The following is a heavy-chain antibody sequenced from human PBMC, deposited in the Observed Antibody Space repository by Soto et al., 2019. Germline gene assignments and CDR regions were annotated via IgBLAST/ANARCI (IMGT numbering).Heavy chain of an antibody. J-gene: IGHJ6*02. CDR3: ARSQGSSTSLEIYYYYYYGMDV. CDR1: GGTFSSYA. V-gene: IGHV1-69*01. Sequence: QVQLVQSGAGVKKPGSSVKVSCKASGGTFSSYAISWVQQAPGQRHEWMGGIIPISGTANYAQKFQGRVTITADESTSTAYMELRSLRADDTAVYYCARSQGSSTSLEIYYYYYYGMDVWRQGTTVTVSS. CDR2: IIPISGTA. D-gene: IGHD2-2*01.